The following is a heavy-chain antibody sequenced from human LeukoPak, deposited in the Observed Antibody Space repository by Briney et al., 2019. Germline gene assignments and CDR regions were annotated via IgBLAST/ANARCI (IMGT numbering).Heavy chain of an antibody. Sequence: ASVKVSCKASGYTFANYGISWVRQAPGQELEWVGWISAYNGNTNSAQKLQGRVTMTTDTSTSTAYMELRSLRSDDTALYYCARDGAAAGRTFDYWGQGTLVTVSS. V-gene: IGHV1-18*01. J-gene: IGHJ4*02. CDR2: ISAYNGNT. CDR3: ARDGAAAGRTFDY. D-gene: IGHD6-13*01. CDR1: GYTFANYG.